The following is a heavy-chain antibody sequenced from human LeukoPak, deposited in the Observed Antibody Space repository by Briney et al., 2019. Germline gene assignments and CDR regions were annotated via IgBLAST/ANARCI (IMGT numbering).Heavy chain of an antibody. D-gene: IGHD1-26*01. CDR1: GFTFKNYV. V-gene: IGHV3-23*01. Sequence: GGSLRLSCVASGFTFKNYVMNWVRQAPGKGLEWLATIYGSGVSISYADSVKGRFTISRDNSNNTLYLQMNSLRAEDTAMYYCAKDLGWELPAEAYWGQGSLVTVSS. CDR3: AKDLGWELPAEAY. J-gene: IGHJ4*02. CDR2: IYGSGVSI.